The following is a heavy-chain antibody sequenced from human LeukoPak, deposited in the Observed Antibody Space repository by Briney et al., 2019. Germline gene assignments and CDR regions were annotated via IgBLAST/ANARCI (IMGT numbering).Heavy chain of an antibody. D-gene: IGHD3-22*01. J-gene: IGHJ6*02. CDR2: ISYDGSNK. Sequence: GGSLRLSCAASGFAFSRYAMHWVRQAPGKGLEWVAVISYDGSNKYYADSVKGRFTISRDNSKNTLYLQMNSLRAEDTAVYYCAKEGYYYDSSGYNYYYGMDVWGQGTTVTVSS. CDR1: GFAFSRYA. V-gene: IGHV3-30*18. CDR3: AKEGYYYDSSGYNYYYGMDV.